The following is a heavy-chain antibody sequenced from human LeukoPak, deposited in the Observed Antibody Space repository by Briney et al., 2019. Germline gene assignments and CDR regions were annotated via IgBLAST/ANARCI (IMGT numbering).Heavy chain of an antibody. CDR1: GFTFDDYY. CDR2: ISSSGSTI. CDR3: AKDSVGSSSYY. V-gene: IGHV3-11*01. Sequence: GGSLRLSCAASGFTFDDYYMSWIRQAPGKGLEWVSFISSSGSTIYYADSVKGRFTISRDNAKNSLYLQMNNLRAEDTAVYYCAKDSVGSSSYYWGQGTLVTVSS. J-gene: IGHJ4*02. D-gene: IGHD6-6*01.